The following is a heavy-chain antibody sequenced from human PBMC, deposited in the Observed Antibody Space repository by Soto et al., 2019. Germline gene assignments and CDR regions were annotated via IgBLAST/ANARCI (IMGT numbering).Heavy chain of an antibody. Sequence: QVQLQESGPGLVKPSETLSLTCTVSGGSISSYYWSWIRQPPGKGLEWIGYIYYSGNTNYNPSLKSRVTISVDTSKNQFSLKLSSVTAADTAVYYCARGGDTAMVTTLFPFDYCGQGTLVTVSS. D-gene: IGHD5-18*01. J-gene: IGHJ4*02. CDR1: GGSISSYY. V-gene: IGHV4-59*01. CDR3: ARGGDTAMVTTLFPFDY. CDR2: IYYSGNT.